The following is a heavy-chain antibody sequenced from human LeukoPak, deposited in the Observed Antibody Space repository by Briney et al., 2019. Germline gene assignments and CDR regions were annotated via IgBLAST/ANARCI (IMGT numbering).Heavy chain of an antibody. Sequence: SETLSLTCTVSGGSISSGGYYWSWIRQHPGKGLEWIGYIYYSGSTYYNPSLKSRVTISVDTSKNQFSLKLSSVTAADTAVYYCARTSRPYGGNSGSHAFDIWGQGTMVTVSS. CDR3: ARTSRPYGGNSGSHAFDI. CDR1: GGSISSGGYY. CDR2: IYYSGST. V-gene: IGHV4-31*03. J-gene: IGHJ3*02. D-gene: IGHD4-23*01.